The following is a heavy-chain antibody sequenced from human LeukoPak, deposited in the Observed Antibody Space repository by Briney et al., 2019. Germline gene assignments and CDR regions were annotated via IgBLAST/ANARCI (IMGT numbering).Heavy chain of an antibody. Sequence: GGSLRLSCAASGFSFSSYAMHWVRQAPGKGLEWVAVISNDGSDKYYADSVKGRFTISRENSKNTLYLQMNSLRAEDTAVYYCARGWFFDLWGRGTLVTVAS. CDR2: ISNDGSDK. J-gene: IGHJ2*01. V-gene: IGHV3-30*04. CDR1: GFSFSSYA. CDR3: ARGWFFDL.